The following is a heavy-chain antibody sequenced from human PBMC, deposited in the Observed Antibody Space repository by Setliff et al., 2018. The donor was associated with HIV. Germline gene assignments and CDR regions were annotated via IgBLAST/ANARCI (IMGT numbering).Heavy chain of an antibody. Sequence: SGPTLVNPTQTLTLTCTFSGFSLSTSGVGVGWIRQPPGKALEWLALIYWDNDERYNPSLKDRLSITKDTSKNQVVLTMTNMDPVDTGTYYCAHRLPGSWSWGVGNCGYWGQGTLVAVSS. CDR2: IYWDNDE. D-gene: IGHD3-10*01. V-gene: IGHV2-5*02. CDR1: GFSLSTSGVG. CDR3: AHRLPGSWSWGVGNCGY. J-gene: IGHJ4*02.